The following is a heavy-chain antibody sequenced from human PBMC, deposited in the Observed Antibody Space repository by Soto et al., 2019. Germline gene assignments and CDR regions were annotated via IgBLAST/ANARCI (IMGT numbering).Heavy chain of an antibody. CDR1: GGTFSSYA. J-gene: IGHJ4*02. D-gene: IGHD3-22*01. Sequence: QVQLVQSGAEVKKPGSSVKVSCKASGGTFSSYAISWVRQAPGQGLEWMGGIIPIFGTANYAQKFQGRVTIXVDXSXGEAYMELSSLRSEDTAVYYCARARTYSGYYYYFDYWGQGTLVTVSS. CDR3: ARARTYSGYYYYFDY. CDR2: IIPIFGTA. V-gene: IGHV1-69*12.